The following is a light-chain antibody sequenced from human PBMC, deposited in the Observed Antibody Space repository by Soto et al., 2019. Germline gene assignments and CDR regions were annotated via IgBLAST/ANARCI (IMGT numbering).Light chain of an antibody. J-gene: IGLJ3*02. V-gene: IGLV2-14*01. CDR2: EVS. CDR1: SSDVGGYNH. CDR3: SSYTTSNTLV. Sequence: QSALTQPASVSGSPGQSITISCTGTSSDVGGYNHVSWYQQFPGKAPKLMIYEVSNRPSGGSDRFSGSKSGNTASLTISGLQAEDEANYYCSSYTTSNTLVFGGGTKLTVL.